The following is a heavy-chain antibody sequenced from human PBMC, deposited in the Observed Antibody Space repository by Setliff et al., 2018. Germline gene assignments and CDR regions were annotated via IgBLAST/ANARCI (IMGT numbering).Heavy chain of an antibody. CDR3: AKGSWSGGSCYFKAQEFDY. Sequence: GGSLRLSCAASGFTFSNAWMSWVRQAPGKGLEWVGRIKSKTEGGTTDYAAPVKGRFTISRDDSKNTLYLQRNSRKNEDTAVYYCAKGSWSGGSCYFKAQEFDYWGQGTLVTVSS. J-gene: IGHJ4*02. CDR1: GFTFSNAW. D-gene: IGHD2-15*01. V-gene: IGHV3-15*01. CDR2: IKSKTEGGTT.